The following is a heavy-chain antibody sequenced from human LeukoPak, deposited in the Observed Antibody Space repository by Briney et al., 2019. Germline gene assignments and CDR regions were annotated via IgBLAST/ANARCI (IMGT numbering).Heavy chain of an antibody. CDR1: GFTFSSYG. J-gene: IGHJ4*02. D-gene: IGHD4-17*01. CDR3: ARGYGEDFDY. Sequence: GGSLRLSCAASGFTFSSYGMHWLRQAPGKGLEWVALIWYDGSNKYYADSVKGRFTISRDNSKNTLYLQMSSLRAEDTAVYYCARGYGEDFDYRGQGTLVTVSS. CDR2: IWYDGSNK. V-gene: IGHV3-33*01.